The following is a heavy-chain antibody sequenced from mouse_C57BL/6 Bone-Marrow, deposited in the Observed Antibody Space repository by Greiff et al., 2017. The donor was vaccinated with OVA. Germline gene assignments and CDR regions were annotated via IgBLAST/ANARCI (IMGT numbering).Heavy chain of an antibody. CDR2: FYPGSGSL. D-gene: IGHD2-1*01. CDR3: ARHEVIYYGNSAWFAY. CDR1: GYTFTEYT. Sequence: QVQLQQSGAELVKPGASVKLSCQASGYTFTEYTIHWVKQRSGQGLEWIGWFYPGSGSLKYNEKFKDKATLTADKSSSTGYMELSRLTSEDSAVYFCARHEVIYYGNSAWFAYWGQGTLVTVSA. V-gene: IGHV1-62-2*01. J-gene: IGHJ3*01.